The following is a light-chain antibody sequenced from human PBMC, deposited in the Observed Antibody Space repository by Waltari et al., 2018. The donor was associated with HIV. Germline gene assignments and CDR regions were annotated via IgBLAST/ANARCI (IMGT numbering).Light chain of an antibody. V-gene: IGLV10-54*01. CDR2: RSA. CDR3: SAWDSRLNAWI. J-gene: IGLJ2*01. Sequence: QAGLTQPPSVSKGLKETATLTCTGNNDNVGNQGAACLQQHQGQPPRLLAHRSAKRPADISQRFSASRSGNTSSLTITGLQPEDEADYHCSAWDSRLNAWIFGGGTKLTVL. CDR1: NDNVGNQG.